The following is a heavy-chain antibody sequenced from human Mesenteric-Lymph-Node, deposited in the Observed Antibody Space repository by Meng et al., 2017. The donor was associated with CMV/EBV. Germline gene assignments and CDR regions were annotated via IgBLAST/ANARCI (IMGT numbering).Heavy chain of an antibody. CDR2: IHHGGTT. CDR1: GDSVSSDNW. V-gene: IGHV4-4*02. CDR3: ASATYYKVDY. J-gene: IGHJ4*02. D-gene: IGHD3-10*01. Sequence: LPCAVSGDSVSSDNWWTWVRQPPGKGLEWIGEIHHGGTTAYNPSLRSRISFSVDKSRNQVSLHLTTVTAADTAVYYCASATYYKVDYWGQGTLVTVSS.